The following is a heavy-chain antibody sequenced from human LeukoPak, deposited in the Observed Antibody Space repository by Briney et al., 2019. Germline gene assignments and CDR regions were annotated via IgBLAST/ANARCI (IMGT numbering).Heavy chain of an antibody. V-gene: IGHV1-24*01. CDR1: GYTFTSYY. Sequence: GASVKVSCKASGYTFTSYYMHWVRQAPGKGLEWMGGFDPEDGETIYAQKFQGRVTMTEDTSTDTAYMELSSLRSEDTAVYYCATVASLVDLWRPFDYWGQGTLVTVSS. CDR2: FDPEDGET. D-gene: IGHD3/OR15-3a*01. J-gene: IGHJ4*02. CDR3: ATVASLVDLWRPFDY.